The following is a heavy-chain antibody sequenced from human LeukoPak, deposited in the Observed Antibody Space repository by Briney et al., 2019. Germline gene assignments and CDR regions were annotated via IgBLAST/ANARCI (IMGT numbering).Heavy chain of an antibody. CDR2: INHSGST. D-gene: IGHD5-24*01. Sequence: SGTLSLTCAVSGGSISSSNWWSWVRQPPGKGLEWIGEINHSGSTNYNPSLKSRVTISVDTSKNQFSLKLSSVTAADTAVYYCARGVEMATHWGQGTLVTVSS. V-gene: IGHV4-4*02. CDR1: GGSISSSNW. CDR3: ARGVEMATH. J-gene: IGHJ4*02.